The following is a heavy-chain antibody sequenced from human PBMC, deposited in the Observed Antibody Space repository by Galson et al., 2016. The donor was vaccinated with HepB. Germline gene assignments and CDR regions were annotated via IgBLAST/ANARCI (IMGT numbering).Heavy chain of an antibody. CDR1: GFNFISYG. D-gene: IGHD3-10*01. J-gene: IGHJ4*02. V-gene: IGHV3-33*01. CDR2: TWFDGNYK. Sequence: SLRLSCAASGFNFISYGMHWVRQAPGKGLEWVAVTWFDGNYKDYAESVKGRITVSRDHTKNTLSLQLDSLRAEDTAVYHCARSREYFGSGSYLDYWGQGTLVIVSS. CDR3: ARSREYFGSGSYLDY.